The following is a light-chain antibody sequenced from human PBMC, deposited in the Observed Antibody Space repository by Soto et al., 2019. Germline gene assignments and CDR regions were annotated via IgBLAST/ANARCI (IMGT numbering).Light chain of an antibody. J-gene: IGKJ1*01. CDR1: QGIRND. CDR3: LQHNSYART. CDR2: STS. Sequence: SALASEEDSIPMTCRASQGIRNDLGWYQQKPGKAPKRLIYSTSSLQSGVPSRFSGSGSGTEFALTGIRLQPEDSATLFSLQHNSYARTFGQWTKVDIK. V-gene: IGKV1-17*01.